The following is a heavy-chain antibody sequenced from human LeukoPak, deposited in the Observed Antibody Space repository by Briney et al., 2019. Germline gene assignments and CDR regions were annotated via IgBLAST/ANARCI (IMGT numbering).Heavy chain of an antibody. Sequence: SETLSLTCTVSGYSVSSTGYYWGWIRQPPGKRLEWIGTIYYSGSTYYNPSLKSLVTISVDTSKNQFSLKLSSVTAADTAVYYCARDGRYYGSGSYRSYYYYGMDVWGQGTTVTVSS. CDR2: IYYSGST. CDR3: ARDGRYYGSGSYRSYYYYGMDV. J-gene: IGHJ6*02. D-gene: IGHD3-10*01. V-gene: IGHV4-39*07. CDR1: GYSVSSTGYY.